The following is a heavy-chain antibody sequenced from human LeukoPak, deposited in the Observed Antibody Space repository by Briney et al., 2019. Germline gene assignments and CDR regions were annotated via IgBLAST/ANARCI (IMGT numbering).Heavy chain of an antibody. V-gene: IGHV4-30-4*08. CDR1: GGSISSGDYY. D-gene: IGHD3-10*01. J-gene: IGHJ4*02. CDR3: ARGQAYYYSFDY. CDR2: IYYSGTT. Sequence: SQTLSLTCTVSGGSISSGDYYWSWIRQPPGKGLEWIGYIYYSGTTYYNPSLKSRLTISVDTSKNQFSLKLSSVTAADTAVYYCARGQAYYYSFDYWGQGTLVTVSS.